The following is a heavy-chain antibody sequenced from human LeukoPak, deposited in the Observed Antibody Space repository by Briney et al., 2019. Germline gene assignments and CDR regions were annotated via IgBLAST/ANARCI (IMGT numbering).Heavy chain of an antibody. V-gene: IGHV1-69*05. J-gene: IGHJ3*02. CDR2: IIPIFGTV. CDR1: GGTFSSYA. D-gene: IGHD5-24*01. CDR3: ASRRDGYNPDAFDI. Sequence: ASVKVSCKASGGTFSSYAISWVRQAPGQGLEWMGGIIPIFGTVSYAQKFQGRVTMTRDTSTSTVYMELSSLRSEDTAVYYCASRRDGYNPDAFDIWGQGTMVTVSS.